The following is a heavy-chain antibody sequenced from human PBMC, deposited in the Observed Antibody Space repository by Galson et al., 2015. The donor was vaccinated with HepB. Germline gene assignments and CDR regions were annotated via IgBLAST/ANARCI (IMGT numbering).Heavy chain of an antibody. CDR2: IYPGDSDT. D-gene: IGHD3-3*01. CDR1: GYSFTSYW. V-gene: IGHV5-51*01. CDR3: ARGGHYDFWSGYSWGSDY. Sequence: QSGAEVKKPGESLKISCKGSGYSFTSYWIGWVRQMPGKGLEWMGIIYPGDSDTRYSPSFQGQVTISADKSISTAYLQWSSLKASDTAMYYCARGGHYDFWSGYSWGSDYWGQGTLVTVSS. J-gene: IGHJ4*02.